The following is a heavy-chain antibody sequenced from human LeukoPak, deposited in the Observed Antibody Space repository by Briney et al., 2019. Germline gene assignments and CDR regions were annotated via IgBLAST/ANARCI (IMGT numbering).Heavy chain of an antibody. J-gene: IGHJ3*01. CDR3: TRPQRVEGNAFDL. CDR2: IRIEANHYTT. Sequence: GASLRLSCAASGFTFSDSAMHSVRQASGRGLESVGRIRIEANHYTTAYARAVKGRFTISRDDSKNTAYLQMSSLKTEDKGVYYCTRPQRVEGNAFDLWGQGTMVTVSS. V-gene: IGHV3-73*01. CDR1: GFTFSDSA. D-gene: IGHD5-24*01.